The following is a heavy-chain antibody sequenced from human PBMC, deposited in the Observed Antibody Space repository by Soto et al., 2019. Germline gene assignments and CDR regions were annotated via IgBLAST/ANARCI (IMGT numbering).Heavy chain of an antibody. J-gene: IGHJ4*02. V-gene: IGHV4-59*12. D-gene: IGHD1-26*01. CDR3: ARLGGSYAVPHFDY. CDR2: IYYNGGT. CDR1: GGSISSYY. Sequence: SETLSLTCTVSGGSISSYYWSWIRQPPGKGLEWIGYIYYNGGTNYSPSLESRVTISVDTSKNQFSLRLSSVTAADTAVYYCARLGGSYAVPHFDYWGQGTLVTVSS.